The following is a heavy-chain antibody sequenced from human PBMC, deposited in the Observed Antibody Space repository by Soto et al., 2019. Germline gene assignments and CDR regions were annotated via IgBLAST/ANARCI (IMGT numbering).Heavy chain of an antibody. V-gene: IGHV4-59*01. Sequence: PSETLSLTCTVSGGSISSYYWSWIRQPPGKGLEWIGYIYYSGSTNYNPSLKSRVTISVDTSKNQFSLKLSSVTAADTAVYYCARAGMDYYYGMDVWGQGTTVTVSS. CDR1: GGSISSYY. CDR2: IYYSGST. CDR3: ARAGMDYYYGMDV. J-gene: IGHJ6*02. D-gene: IGHD2-2*03.